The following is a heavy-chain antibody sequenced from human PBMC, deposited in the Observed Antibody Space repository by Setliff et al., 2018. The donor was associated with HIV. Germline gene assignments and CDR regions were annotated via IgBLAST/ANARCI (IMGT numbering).Heavy chain of an antibody. CDR1: GFTFSSYA. CDR2: ISGSGGDT. Sequence: GGSLRLSCVSSGFTFSSYAMTWVRQAPGKGLECVAVISGSGGDTYYADSVKGRFVISSEKSKSTLYLQMNSLRAEDTAVYYCAKGASGYYDILTGGPPYYWGQGTLVTVSS. J-gene: IGHJ4*02. V-gene: IGHV3-23*01. CDR3: AKGASGYYDILTGGPPYY. D-gene: IGHD3-9*01.